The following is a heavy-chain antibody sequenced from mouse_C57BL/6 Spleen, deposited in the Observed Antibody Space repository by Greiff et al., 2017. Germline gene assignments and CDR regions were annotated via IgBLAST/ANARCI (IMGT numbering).Heavy chain of an antibody. D-gene: IGHD2-5*01. CDR2: ISNGGGST. CDR1: GFTFSDYY. J-gene: IGHJ3*01. CDR3: ARQRDSNYSWFAY. Sequence: EVQRVESGGGLVQPGGSLKLSCAASGFTFSDYYMYWVRQTPEKRLEWVAYISNGGGSTYYPDTVKGRFTISRDNAKNTLYLQMSRLKSEDTAMYYCARQRDSNYSWFAYWGQGTLVTVSA. V-gene: IGHV5-12*01.